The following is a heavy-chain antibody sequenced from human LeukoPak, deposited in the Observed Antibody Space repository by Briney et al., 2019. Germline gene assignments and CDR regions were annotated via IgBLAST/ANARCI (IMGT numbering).Heavy chain of an antibody. D-gene: IGHD3/OR15-3a*01. Sequence: GGSLRLSCADSGITFSSNWMSWVRQAPGKGLEWVAHIKPDGSEKYYVDSVKGRFTISRDNAENSLYLQMNSLRAEDTAAYYCARDRDWSFDYWGQGTLVTVSS. V-gene: IGHV3-7*05. J-gene: IGHJ4*02. CDR1: GITFSSNW. CDR2: IKPDGSEK. CDR3: ARDRDWSFDY.